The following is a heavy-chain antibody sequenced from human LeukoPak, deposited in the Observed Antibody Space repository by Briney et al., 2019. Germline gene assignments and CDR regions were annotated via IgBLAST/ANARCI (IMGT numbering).Heavy chain of an antibody. D-gene: IGHD1-26*01. J-gene: IGHJ4*02. CDR1: GGSITGFY. CDR3: ARGQFWRGSEIRV. Sequence: SETLSLTCAVSGGSITGFYWSWIRQPAGKGLEWIGRIYSSGSTNYNPSFKSRVTMSVDTSQNQFSLMLSSVTAADTAVYYCARGQFWRGSEIRVWGQGTLVTVSS. CDR2: IYSSGST. V-gene: IGHV4-4*07.